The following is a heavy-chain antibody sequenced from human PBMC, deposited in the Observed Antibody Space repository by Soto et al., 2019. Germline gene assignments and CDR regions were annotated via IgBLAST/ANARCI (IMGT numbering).Heavy chain of an antibody. CDR2: ISSSSSTI. CDR3: ARDQARRGMGITIFGVAQGVWFDP. CDR1: GFTFSSYS. Sequence: QPGGSLRLSCAASGFTFSSYSMNWVRQAPGKGLEWVSYISSSSSTIYYADSVKGRFTISRDNAKNSLYLQMNSLRDEDTAVYYCARDQARRGMGITIFGVAQGVWFDPWGQGTLVTVSS. D-gene: IGHD3-3*01. J-gene: IGHJ5*02. V-gene: IGHV3-48*02.